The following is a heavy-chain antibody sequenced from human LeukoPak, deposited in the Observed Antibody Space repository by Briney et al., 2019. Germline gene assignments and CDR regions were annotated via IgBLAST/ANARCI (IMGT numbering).Heavy chain of an antibody. CDR1: GYTFTSYG. CDR3: ARDQGGATSDP. CDR2: INTDNGNT. V-gene: IGHV1-18*01. J-gene: IGHJ5*02. D-gene: IGHD1-26*01. Sequence: GASVKVSCKASGYTFTSYGISWVRQAPGQGLEWMGWINTDNGNTNYAQKLQGRVTTTTDTSTSTAYMELRTLRSDDTAVYYCARDQGGATSDPWGQGTLVTVSS.